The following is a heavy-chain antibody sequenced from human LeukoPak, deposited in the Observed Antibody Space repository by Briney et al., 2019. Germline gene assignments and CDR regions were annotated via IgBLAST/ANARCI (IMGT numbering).Heavy chain of an antibody. Sequence: GGSLRLSCAASGFTFSDSGMHWVRQAPGKGLGWVAIISFDGSRRFYADSVRGRFTVSRDNSKNTLYLQMNSLRAEDTAVYYCARAYGSYYYYFDYWGQGTLVTVSS. D-gene: IGHD1-26*01. J-gene: IGHJ4*02. CDR3: ARAYGSYYYYFDY. V-gene: IGHV3-30*03. CDR1: GFTFSDSG. CDR2: ISFDGSRR.